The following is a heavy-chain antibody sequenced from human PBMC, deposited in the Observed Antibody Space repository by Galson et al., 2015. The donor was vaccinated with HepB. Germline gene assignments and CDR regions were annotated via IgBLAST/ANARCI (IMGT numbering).Heavy chain of an antibody. CDR3: ARDSGVAARFSYYYGMDV. CDR1: GGTFSSYA. Sequence: SVKVSCKASGGTFSSYAISWVRQAPGQGLEWMGGIIPIFGTANYAQKFQGRVTITADESTSTAYMELSSLRSEDTAVYYCARDSGVAARFSYYYGMDVWGQGTTVTVSS. V-gene: IGHV1-69*13. CDR2: IIPIFGTA. J-gene: IGHJ6*02. D-gene: IGHD6-6*01.